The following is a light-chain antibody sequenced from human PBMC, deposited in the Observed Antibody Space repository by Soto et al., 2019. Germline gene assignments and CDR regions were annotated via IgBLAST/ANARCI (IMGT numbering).Light chain of an antibody. CDR2: DAS. J-gene: IGKJ1*01. CDR3: QHRTTGYMA. V-gene: IGKV3-11*01. CDR1: QSVSSH. Sequence: EIVLTQSPATLSLSPGERATLSCRASQSVSSHLAWYQQKPGQAPRLLIYDASNRATGIPARFSGIAADTANTLTILNLRPENVADSDGQHRTTGYMAFDEGTEA.